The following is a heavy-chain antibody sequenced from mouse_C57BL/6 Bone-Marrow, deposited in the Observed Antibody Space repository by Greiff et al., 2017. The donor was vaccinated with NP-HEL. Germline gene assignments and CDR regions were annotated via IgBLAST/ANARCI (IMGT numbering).Heavy chain of an antibody. J-gene: IGHJ2*01. Sequence: DVKLVESGGGLVQPKGSLKLSCAASGFSFNTYAMNWVRQAPGKGLEWVARIRSTSNNYATYYADSVKDRFTISRDDSESMLYLQMNNLKTEDTAMYYCVSAYGNYFDYWGQGTTLTVSS. CDR2: IRSTSNNYAT. V-gene: IGHV10-1*01. D-gene: IGHD2-1*01. CDR1: GFSFNTYA. CDR3: VSAYGNYFDY.